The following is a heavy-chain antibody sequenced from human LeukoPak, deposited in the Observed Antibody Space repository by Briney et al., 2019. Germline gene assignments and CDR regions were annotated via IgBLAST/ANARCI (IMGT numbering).Heavy chain of an antibody. CDR3: ARRYCSSTSCTLDY. J-gene: IGHJ4*02. CDR1: GFTFNSYE. Sequence: PGGSLRLSCAASGFTFNSYEMNWDRQAPGKGLEWISYISSSGTTIYYADSVKGRFTISRDNAKNSLFLQMNSLRAEDTAVYYCARRYCSSTSCTLDYWGQGTLVTVSS. D-gene: IGHD2-2*01. V-gene: IGHV3-48*03. CDR2: ISSSGTTI.